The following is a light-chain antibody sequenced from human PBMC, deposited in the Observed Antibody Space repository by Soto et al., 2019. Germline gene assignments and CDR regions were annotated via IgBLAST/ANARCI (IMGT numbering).Light chain of an antibody. Sequence: ETMMTQSPDTLSVSLWERATLSCMASQSLRSSLAWYQQKPGQAPRLLIYDASTRATGIPARFSGSGSGTDFTLTISGLQSEDFAVYYCQQRSNWPQTFGQGTKVDIK. J-gene: IGKJ1*01. CDR3: QQRSNWPQT. CDR1: QSLRSS. V-gene: IGKV3-15*01. CDR2: DAS.